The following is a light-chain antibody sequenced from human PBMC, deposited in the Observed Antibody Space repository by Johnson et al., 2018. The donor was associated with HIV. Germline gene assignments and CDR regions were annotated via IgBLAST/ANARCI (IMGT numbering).Light chain of an antibody. CDR3: GTWDSSLSAGI. CDR2: DNN. CDR1: SSNSGNNY. Sequence: QSVLTQPPSVSAAPGQKVTISCSGSSSNSGNNYVSWYQQLPGTAPKLLIYDNNKRPSGIPDRFSGSKSATSATLGITGLQTGDEADYYCGTWDSSLSAGIFGTGTQVTVL. V-gene: IGLV1-51*01. J-gene: IGLJ1*01.